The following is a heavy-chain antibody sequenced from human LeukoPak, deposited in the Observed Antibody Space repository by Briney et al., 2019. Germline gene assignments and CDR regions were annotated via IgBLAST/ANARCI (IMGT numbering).Heavy chain of an antibody. D-gene: IGHD6-19*01. CDR3: ARAHSSGWYFFDY. Sequence: SVKVSCKASGGTFSTSAFSWVRQAPGQGLEWMGGIIPFFATANYAQKFQGRVSITTDASTSTAYMEVSSLRSEDAAVYYRARAHSSGWYFFDYWGQGTLVTVSS. J-gene: IGHJ4*02. V-gene: IGHV1-69*05. CDR1: GGTFSTSA. CDR2: IIPFFATA.